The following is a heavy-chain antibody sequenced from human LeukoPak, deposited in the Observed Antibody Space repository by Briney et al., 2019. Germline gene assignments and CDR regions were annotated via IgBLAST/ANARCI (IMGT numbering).Heavy chain of an antibody. CDR1: GGSTSNHF. CDR2: IYTGGTA. Sequence: SETLSLTCTVSGGSTSNHFWSWIRQPPGKGLEWIGNIYTGGTANYNPSLKSGVTISIDTSKNQLSLHLASVTAADTAVYYCTKATKWLAFDDWGRGTLVTVSS. J-gene: IGHJ4*02. V-gene: IGHV4-59*11. CDR3: TKATKWLAFDD. D-gene: IGHD6-19*01.